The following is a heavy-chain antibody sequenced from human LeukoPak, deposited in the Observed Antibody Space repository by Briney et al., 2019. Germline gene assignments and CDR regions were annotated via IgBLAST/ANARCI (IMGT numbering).Heavy chain of an antibody. CDR3: ASESSGLWSDAFDI. Sequence: PSQTLSLTGTVSGGSISSGGYYWSWIRQHPGKGLEWIGYIYYSGSTYYNPSLKSRVTISVDTSKNQFSLKLSSVTAADTAVYYCASESSGLWSDAFDIWGQGTMVTVSS. J-gene: IGHJ3*02. D-gene: IGHD3-22*01. CDR1: GGSISSGGYY. CDR2: IYYSGST. V-gene: IGHV4-31*03.